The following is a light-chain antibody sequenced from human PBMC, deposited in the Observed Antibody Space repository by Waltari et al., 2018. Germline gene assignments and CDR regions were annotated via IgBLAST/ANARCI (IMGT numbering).Light chain of an antibody. Sequence: QSALTQPRSVSGSPGQSVTLPCTGTSSDLCGYKYVSWYQQHPGKAPKLVIYDVHKRPSGVPDRFSGSKAGNTASLTISGLQTDDDADYYCCSYAGRYTSVFGRGTRVTVL. J-gene: IGLJ2*01. V-gene: IGLV2-11*02. CDR3: CSYAGRYTSV. CDR2: DVH. CDR1: SSDLCGYKY.